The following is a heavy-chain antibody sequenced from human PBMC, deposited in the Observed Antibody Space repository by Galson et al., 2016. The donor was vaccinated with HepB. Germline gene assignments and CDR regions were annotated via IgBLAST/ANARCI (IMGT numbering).Heavy chain of an antibody. D-gene: IGHD3-10*01. V-gene: IGHV3-23*01. Sequence: SLRLSCAASGFTFRSYAMSWVRQAPGKGLEWVSTMTDSGGSTCYADSVKGRFTISRDNSKNTLFLQMNSLRADDTAIYYCAKLGVRVATGGVDYWGQGTLVTVSS. CDR1: GFTFRSYA. J-gene: IGHJ4*02. CDR3: AKLGVRVATGGVDY. CDR2: MTDSGGST.